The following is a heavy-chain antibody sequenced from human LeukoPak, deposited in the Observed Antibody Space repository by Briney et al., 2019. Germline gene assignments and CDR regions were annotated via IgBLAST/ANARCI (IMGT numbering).Heavy chain of an antibody. CDR3: AKELWFGELSPEYYYYYYGMDV. CDR2: IYSGGST. CDR1: GFTVSSNY. J-gene: IGHJ6*02. D-gene: IGHD3-10*01. Sequence: GGSLRLSCAASGFTVSSNYMSWVRQAPGKGLEWVSVIYSGGSTYYADSVKGRFTISRDNSKNTLYLQMNSLRAEDTAVYYCAKELWFGELSPEYYYYYYGMDVWGQGTTVTVSS. V-gene: IGHV3-66*01.